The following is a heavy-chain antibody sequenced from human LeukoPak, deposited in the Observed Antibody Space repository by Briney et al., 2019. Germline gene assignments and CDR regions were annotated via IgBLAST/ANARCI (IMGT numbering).Heavy chain of an antibody. CDR2: VNPNSGDT. J-gene: IGHJ5*02. CDR3: ARGVTETTTGLTKFDP. D-gene: IGHD1-1*01. V-gene: IGHV1-2*02. CDR1: GYTFTANH. Sequence: GASVKVSCKASGYTFTANHIHWVRQAPGQGLEWVGWVNPNSGDTHYAQSFQGRVTMTRDTSISTVYMDMSRLTSDDAAAYYCARGVTETTTGLTKFDPWGQGTLVTVSS.